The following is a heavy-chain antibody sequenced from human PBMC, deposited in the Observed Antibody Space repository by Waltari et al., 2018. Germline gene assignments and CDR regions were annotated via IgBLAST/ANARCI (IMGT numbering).Heavy chain of an antibody. V-gene: IGHV3-21*01. Sequence: EVQLVESGGGLVKPGGSMRLSCAASGLTFSSYSLNWFRQAPGTGLEWVSSISRSSSYIYYSYSVKGRFTISRDNGKNSLYLQMNSRRAEDTAVYYCARDYYDSSGYYFHLFDYWGQGTPVTVSS. CDR1: GLTFSSYS. CDR2: ISRSSSYI. CDR3: ARDYYDSSGYYFHLFDY. D-gene: IGHD3-22*01. J-gene: IGHJ4*02.